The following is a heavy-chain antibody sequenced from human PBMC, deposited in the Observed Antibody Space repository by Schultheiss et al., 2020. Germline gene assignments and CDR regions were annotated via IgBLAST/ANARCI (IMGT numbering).Heavy chain of an antibody. CDR2: IYYSGST. J-gene: IGHJ6*04. V-gene: IGHV4-31*03. CDR1: GGSISSGGYY. Sequence: SETLSLTCTVSGGSISSGGYYWSWIRQHPGKGLEWIGYIYYSGSTYYNPSLKSRVTISVDTSKNQFSLKLSSVTAADTAVYYCARDQIVGATGYYYYGMDVWGKGTTVTVSS. D-gene: IGHD1-26*01. CDR3: ARDQIVGATGYYYYGMDV.